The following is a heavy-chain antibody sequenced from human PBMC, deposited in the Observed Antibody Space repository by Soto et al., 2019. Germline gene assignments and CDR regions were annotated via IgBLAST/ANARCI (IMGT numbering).Heavy chain of an antibody. J-gene: IGHJ5*02. V-gene: IGHV3-9*01. CDR1: GFTLDDYA. CDR3: AKDTGYYGNWFDP. D-gene: IGHD3-3*01. Sequence: PGGSLRLSCAASGFTLDDYAMHWVRQDPGKGPEWVSGISWNGGSIGYADSVKGRSTISRDNAKNSLYLQMNSLRPEDTALYYCAKDTGYYGNWFDPWGQGTLVTVSS. CDR2: ISWNGGSI.